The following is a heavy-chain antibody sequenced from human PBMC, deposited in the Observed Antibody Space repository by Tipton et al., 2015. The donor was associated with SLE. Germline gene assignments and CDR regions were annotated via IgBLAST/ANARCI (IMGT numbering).Heavy chain of an antibody. CDR3: ARRTPTTVTHYYYMDV. CDR2: IYYSGST. Sequence: GLVKPSETLSLTCTVSGGSISSSSYYWGWIRQPPGKGLEWIGSIYYSGSTYYNPSLKSRVTISVDTSKNQFSLKLSSVTAADTAVYYCARRTPTTVTHYYYMDVWGKGTTATVSS. J-gene: IGHJ6*03. V-gene: IGHV4-39*01. CDR1: GGSISSSSYY. D-gene: IGHD4-17*01.